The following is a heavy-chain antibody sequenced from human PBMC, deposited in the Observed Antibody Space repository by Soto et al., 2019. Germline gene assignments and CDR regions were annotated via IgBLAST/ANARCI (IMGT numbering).Heavy chain of an antibody. D-gene: IGHD2-15*01. V-gene: IGHV4-31*02. CDR2: IYYSGST. J-gene: IGHJ6*02. CDR1: GGSISSGGYY. CDR3: ARAWGCSGGSCYVNYYYYGMDV. Sequence: PSETLSLTCTVSGGSISSGGYYWSWIRQHPGKGLEWIGYIYYSGSTYYNPSLKSRVTISVDTSKNQFSLKLSSVTAADTAVYYCARAWGCSGGSCYVNYYYYGMDVWGQGTTVTVSS.